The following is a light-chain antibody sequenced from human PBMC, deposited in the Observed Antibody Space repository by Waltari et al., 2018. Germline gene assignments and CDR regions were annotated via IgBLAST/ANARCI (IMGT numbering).Light chain of an antibody. CDR3: QQYHTYWA. J-gene: IGKJ1*01. V-gene: IGKV1-5*03. CDR2: KTS. Sequence: DIQMTQSPSALSASVGDRVTITCRVSQRIDVWLAWYQQKPGRAPKLLIYKTSDLQNGVPSRFSGRGSGTEFTLTISSLQPDDFATYYCQQYHTYWAFGQGTKVEMK. CDR1: QRIDVW.